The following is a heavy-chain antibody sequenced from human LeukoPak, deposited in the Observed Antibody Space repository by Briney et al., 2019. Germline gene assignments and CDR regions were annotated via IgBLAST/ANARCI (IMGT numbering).Heavy chain of an antibody. V-gene: IGHV1-18*01. Sequence: ASVKVSCKASGHTFTSYGISWVRQALGQGLEWMGWISAYNGNTNYAQKLQGRVTMTTDTSTSTAYMELRSLRSDDAAVYYCARDSEAAADNDAFDIWGQGTMVTVSS. J-gene: IGHJ3*02. CDR3: ARDSEAAADNDAFDI. D-gene: IGHD6-13*01. CDR2: ISAYNGNT. CDR1: GHTFTSYG.